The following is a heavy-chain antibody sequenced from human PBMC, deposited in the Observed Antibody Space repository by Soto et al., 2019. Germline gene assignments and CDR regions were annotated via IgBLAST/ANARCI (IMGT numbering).Heavy chain of an antibody. D-gene: IGHD4-4*01. CDR2: ISAYNGQT. J-gene: IGHJ6*02. Sequence: QVKLVQSGVEVKKPGASVKVSRKASGYTFNIYGISWVRQAPGQGLEWMGWISAYNGQTKDAQKFQGRVIMTTDTSTTTAYMELRSLRSDDTAVYYCARDYGNTGGMDVWGQGTTVTVSS. CDR1: GYTFNIYG. V-gene: IGHV1-18*01. CDR3: ARDYGNTGGMDV.